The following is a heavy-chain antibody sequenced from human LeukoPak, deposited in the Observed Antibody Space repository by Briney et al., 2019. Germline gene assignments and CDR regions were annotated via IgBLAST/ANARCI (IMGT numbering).Heavy chain of an antibody. J-gene: IGHJ3*02. D-gene: IGHD3-22*01. V-gene: IGHV3-7*01. CDR1: GFTFSSYW. CDR2: IKQDGSEK. CDR3: ARISGPYYDSSGYISMGAFDI. Sequence: GSLRLSCAASGFTFSSYWMSWVRQAPGKGLEWVANIKQDGSEKYYVDSVKGRFTISRDNAKNSLYLQMNSLRAEDTAVYYCARISGPYYDSSGYISMGAFDIWGQGTMVTVSS.